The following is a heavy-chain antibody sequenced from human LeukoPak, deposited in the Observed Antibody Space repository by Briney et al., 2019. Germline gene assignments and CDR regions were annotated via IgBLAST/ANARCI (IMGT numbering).Heavy chain of an antibody. J-gene: IGHJ3*02. CDR2: ISSYNGNT. D-gene: IGHD3-10*01. V-gene: IGHV1-18*01. CDR1: GYTFTSYG. CDR3: ARDREQYYYGVFDI. Sequence: ASVKVSCKASGYTFTSYGISWVRQAPGQGLGWMGWISSYNGNTNYAEKSQGRVTMTIDTSTFTAYMELRSLRSDDTAVYYCARDREQYYYGVFDIWGQGTMVIVSS.